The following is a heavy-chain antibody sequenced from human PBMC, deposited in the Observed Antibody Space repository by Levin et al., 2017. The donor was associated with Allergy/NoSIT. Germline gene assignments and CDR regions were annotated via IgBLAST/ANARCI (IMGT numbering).Heavy chain of an antibody. Sequence: LSLTCAASGFTFSSYSMNWVRQAPGKGLEWVSSISSSSSYIYYADSVKGRFTISRDNAKNSLYLQMNSLRAEDTAVYYCARLEDTAMVDFDYWGQGTLVTVSS. CDR2: ISSSSSYI. J-gene: IGHJ4*02. D-gene: IGHD5-18*01. V-gene: IGHV3-21*01. CDR3: ARLEDTAMVDFDY. CDR1: GFTFSSYS.